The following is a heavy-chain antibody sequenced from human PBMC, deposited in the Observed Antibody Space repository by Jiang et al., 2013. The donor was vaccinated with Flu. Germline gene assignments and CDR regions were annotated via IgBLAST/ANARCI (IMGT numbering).Heavy chain of an antibody. Sequence: GGLVQPGGSLRLSCAASGFTFSSYAMSWVRQAPGKGLEWVSAISGSGGSTYSADSVKGRFTISRDNSKSTLYLQMNSLRAEDTAVYYCAKDLSGYYYDSSLTYWGQGTLVTVSS. CDR2: ISGSGGST. D-gene: IGHD3-22*01. CDR3: AKDLSGYYYDSSLTY. V-gene: IGHV3-23*01. J-gene: IGHJ4*02. CDR1: GFTFSSYA.